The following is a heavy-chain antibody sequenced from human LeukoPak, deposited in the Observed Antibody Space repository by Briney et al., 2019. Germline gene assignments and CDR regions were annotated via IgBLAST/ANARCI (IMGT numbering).Heavy chain of an antibody. V-gene: IGHV1-2*02. D-gene: IGHD6-19*01. J-gene: IGHJ4*02. Sequence: ASVKVSCKASGYTFTGYFMHWVRQAPGQGLEWMGWINPNSGATNSAQKFQGRVTMTGDTSISTVYMELSRLTSDDTALYYCARADGDAYSSGWFYYWGQGTLVTVSS. CDR2: INPNSGAT. CDR3: ARADGDAYSSGWFYY. CDR1: GYTFTGYF.